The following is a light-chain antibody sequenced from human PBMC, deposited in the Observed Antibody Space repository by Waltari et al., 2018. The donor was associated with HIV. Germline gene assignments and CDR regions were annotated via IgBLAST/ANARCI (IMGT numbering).Light chain of an antibody. CDR3: QSYDNVDLAWV. CDR1: RGSIVSDY. CDR2: ETT. Sequence: FMLTQPHSVSDFPGRTVIISCTRSRGSIVSDYVQWYQQRPGSAPTSIIFETTQRPSGVPGRLSGSLNISSNSASLPVPGMKTEDEAYYYCQSYDNVDLAWVVGGGTKLTVL. J-gene: IGLJ3*02. V-gene: IGLV6-57*04.